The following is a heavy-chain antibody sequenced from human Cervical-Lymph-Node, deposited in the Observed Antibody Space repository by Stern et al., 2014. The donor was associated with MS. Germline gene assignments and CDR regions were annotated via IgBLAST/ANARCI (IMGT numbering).Heavy chain of an antibody. D-gene: IGHD6-25*01. CDR2: LWYDGRNK. V-gene: IGHV3-33*01. CDR1: GFTFSNHG. Sequence: VQLVESGGTVVQPGTSLRLSCEGSGFTFSNHGMNWVRRAPGKGLEWVARLWYDGRNKMYEDSVKGRFTISRDNSKNTLYLQMDTLRVEDTAVYYCARSSSSGWDYWGPGTLVTVSS. CDR3: ARSSSSGWDY. J-gene: IGHJ4*02.